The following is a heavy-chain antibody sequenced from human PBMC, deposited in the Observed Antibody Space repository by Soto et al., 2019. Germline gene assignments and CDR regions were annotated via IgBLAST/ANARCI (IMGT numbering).Heavy chain of an antibody. CDR1: GGSFSGYY. V-gene: IGHV4-34*01. J-gene: IGHJ6*02. Sequence: SETLSLTCAVYGGSFSGYYLSWIRQPPGKGLEWIGEINHSGSTNYNPSLKSRVTISVDTSKNQFSLKLSSVTAADTAVYYCAGASSGYYYYYYGMDVWGQGTTVTVYS. D-gene: IGHD3-22*01. CDR2: INHSGST. CDR3: AGASSGYYYYYYGMDV.